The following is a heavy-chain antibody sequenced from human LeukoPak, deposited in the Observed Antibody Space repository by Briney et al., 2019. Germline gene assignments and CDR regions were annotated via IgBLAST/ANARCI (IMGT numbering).Heavy chain of an antibody. CDR1: GFTFSSYE. CDR3: ARDSSGWPFDY. D-gene: IGHD6-19*01. Sequence: GGSLRLSCAASGFTFSSYEMNWVRQAPGKGLEWVSYISSSGSTIYYADSVKGRFTISRDNAKNSLYLQMNSLIAEDTAVYYCARDSSGWPFDYWGQGTLVTVSS. J-gene: IGHJ4*02. V-gene: IGHV3-48*03. CDR2: ISSSGSTI.